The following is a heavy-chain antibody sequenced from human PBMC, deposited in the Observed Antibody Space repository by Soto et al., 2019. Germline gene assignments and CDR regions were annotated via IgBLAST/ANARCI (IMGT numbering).Heavy chain of an antibody. CDR1: GFTFSSSR. V-gene: IGHV3-74*01. CDR2: VSGDGSST. D-gene: IGHD3-22*01. Sequence: GGSLRLSCAASGFTFSSSRMHWVRQAPGKGLVWVSRVSGDGSSTNYADSVKGRFTISRDNSKNTLYLQMNSLRAEDTAVYYCAKEHPLSSMIDDDPWGQGTLVTVSS. CDR3: AKEHPLSSMIDDDP. J-gene: IGHJ5*02.